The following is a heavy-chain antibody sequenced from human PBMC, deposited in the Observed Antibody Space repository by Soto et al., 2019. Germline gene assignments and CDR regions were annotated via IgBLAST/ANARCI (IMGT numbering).Heavy chain of an antibody. CDR3: AREPHYGSGSYYIINWFDP. CDR1: GGSFSGYY. V-gene: IGHV4-34*01. J-gene: IGHJ5*02. D-gene: IGHD3-10*01. CDR2: INHSGST. Sequence: PSETLSLTCAVYGGSFSGYYWSWIRQPPGKGLEWIGEINHSGSTNYNPSLKSRVTISVDTSKNQFSLKLSSVTAADTAVYYCAREPHYGSGSYYIINWFDPWGQGTLVTVSS.